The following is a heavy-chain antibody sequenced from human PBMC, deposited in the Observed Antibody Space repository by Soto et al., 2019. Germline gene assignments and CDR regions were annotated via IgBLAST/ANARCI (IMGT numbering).Heavy chain of an antibody. V-gene: IGHV1-18*01. CDR2: ISAYNGNT. D-gene: IGHD3-22*01. Sequence: ASVKVSCKASGYTFTSYDINWVRQAPGQGLEWMGWISAYNGNTNYAQKLQGRVTMTTDTSTSTAYMELRSLRSDDTAAYYCARGSSSGYYNWFDPWGQGTLVTVSS. J-gene: IGHJ5*02. CDR1: GYTFTSYD. CDR3: ARGSSSGYYNWFDP.